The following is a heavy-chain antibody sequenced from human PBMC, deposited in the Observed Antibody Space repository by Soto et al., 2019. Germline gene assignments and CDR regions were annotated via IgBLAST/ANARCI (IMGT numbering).Heavy chain of an antibody. CDR2: IYYSGST. CDR1: GGSISRGGYF. D-gene: IGHD3-16*01. Sequence: SETLSLTCTVSGGSISRGGYFWSWIRQHPGEGLEWIAYIYYSGSTYYNPSLKSRISISVDTSKNQFSLRLSSVTAADTAVYYWAGGYYAMDVWGQGTTVTVSS. CDR3: AGGYYAMDV. J-gene: IGHJ6*02. V-gene: IGHV4-31*03.